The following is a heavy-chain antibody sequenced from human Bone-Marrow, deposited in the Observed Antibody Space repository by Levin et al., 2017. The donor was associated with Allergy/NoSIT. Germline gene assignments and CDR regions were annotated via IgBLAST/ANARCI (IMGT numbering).Heavy chain of an antibody. V-gene: IGHV1-18*01. D-gene: IGHD2-8*02. CDR3: ARVREYSTGFDS. J-gene: IGHJ4*02. CDR1: GYTFTSYG. CDR2: ISPYNGNT. Sequence: ASVKVSCKASGYTFTSYGITWVRQAPGQGLEWMGWISPYNGNTNYGQKLQGRVTMTTDTSTSTAYMELRSLRSDDTALYYCARVREYSTGFDSWGQGTLVTVSS.